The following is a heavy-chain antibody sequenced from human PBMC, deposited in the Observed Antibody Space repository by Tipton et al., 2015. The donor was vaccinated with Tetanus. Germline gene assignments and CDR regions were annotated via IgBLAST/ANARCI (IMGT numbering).Heavy chain of an antibody. D-gene: IGHD2-2*01. CDR3: ASDSRFEVNAFDI. V-gene: IGHV3-33*01. CDR1: GFTFSSYG. J-gene: IGHJ3*02. CDR2: IWHDGSNK. Sequence: SLRLSCAASGFTFSSYGMHWVRQAPGKGLEWVAVIWHDGSNKYYADSVKGRFTISRDNSKNTLYLQMNSLRAEDTAVYYCASDSRFEVNAFDIWGQGTMVTVSS.